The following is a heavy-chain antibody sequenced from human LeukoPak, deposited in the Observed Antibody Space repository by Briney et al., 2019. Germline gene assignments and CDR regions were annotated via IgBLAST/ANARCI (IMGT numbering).Heavy chain of an antibody. CDR3: ARGHPVFWTTGTTLTTGAREYDFAY. J-gene: IGHJ4*02. CDR1: GGSFSGYY. Sequence: SETLSLTCAGYGGSFSGYYWSWIRQPPGKGLEWIGEINHSGSTNYNPSLKSRVTISVDTSKNQFSLKLSSVTAADTAVYYCARGHPVFWTTGTTLTTGAREYDFAYWGQGTLVTVSS. V-gene: IGHV4-34*01. D-gene: IGHD2/OR15-2a*01. CDR2: INHSGST.